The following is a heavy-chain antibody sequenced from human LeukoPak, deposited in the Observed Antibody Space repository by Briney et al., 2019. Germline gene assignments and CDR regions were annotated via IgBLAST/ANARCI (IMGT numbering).Heavy chain of an antibody. CDR1: GLTFSSHW. CDR2: ITNDGSST. J-gene: IGHJ4*02. V-gene: IGHV3-74*01. Sequence: GGSLRLSCAASGLTFSSHWMHWVRQAPGKGLVWVSRITNDGSSTTYADSVKGRFTISRDNPKNSLYLQINNLRAEDTAVYYCGRLAHNAWYAIDFWGQGTLVTVSS. D-gene: IGHD2-2*01. CDR3: GRLAHNAWYAIDF.